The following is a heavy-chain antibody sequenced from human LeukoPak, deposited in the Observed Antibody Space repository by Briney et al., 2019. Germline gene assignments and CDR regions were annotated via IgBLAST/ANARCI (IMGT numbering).Heavy chain of an antibody. D-gene: IGHD3-10*01. Sequence: ASVKVSCKASGYKFTDWYMHWVRQAPGQGLEWMGWINPNSGGTNYAQKFQDRVTMTRDTSISTAYMELSRLRSDDTAVYYCARDEGEYGMDVWGKGTPVTVSS. J-gene: IGHJ6*04. V-gene: IGHV1-2*02. CDR3: ARDEGEYGMDV. CDR1: GYKFTDWY. CDR2: INPNSGGT.